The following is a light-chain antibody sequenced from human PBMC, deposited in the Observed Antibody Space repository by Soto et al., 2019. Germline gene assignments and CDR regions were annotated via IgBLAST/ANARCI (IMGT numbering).Light chain of an antibody. J-gene: IGLJ2*01. CDR3: AAWDDSLNGVV. Sequence: QSVLTQPPSASGTPGQRVTISCSGSSSNIGSNTVNWYQQLPGTAPKLLIYSNNQRPSGVPDRFSGSKSGTSASLAISGLQSEDEADYYSAAWDDSLNGVVFGGGTKLTVL. CDR2: SNN. V-gene: IGLV1-44*01. CDR1: SSNIGSNT.